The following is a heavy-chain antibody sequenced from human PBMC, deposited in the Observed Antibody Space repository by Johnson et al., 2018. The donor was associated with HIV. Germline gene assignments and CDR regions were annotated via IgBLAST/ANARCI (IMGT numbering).Heavy chain of an antibody. D-gene: IGHD6-6*01. CDR3: ARVRIIYSSSSYAFDI. J-gene: IGHJ3*02. V-gene: IGHV3-30*03. Sequence: QVQLVESGGGVVQPGSSMRLSCAASGFTFSSYWMSWVRQAPGKGLEWVAVISYDGSNKYYADSVKGRFTISRDNSKNTLYLQMNSLRPEDTAVYYCARVRIIYSSSSYAFDIWGQGTMVTVSS. CDR2: ISYDGSNK. CDR1: GFTFSSYW.